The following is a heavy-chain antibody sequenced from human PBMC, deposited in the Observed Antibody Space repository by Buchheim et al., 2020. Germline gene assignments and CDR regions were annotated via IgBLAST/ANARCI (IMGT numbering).Heavy chain of an antibody. V-gene: IGHV4-34*01. D-gene: IGHD3-3*01. J-gene: IGHJ4*02. Sequence: QVQLQQWGAGLLKPSETLSLTCAVYGGSFSGYYWSWIRQPPGKGVEGIGEINHSGSTNYNPSLKSRVTISVDTSKNQFSLKLSSVTAADTAVYYCARGTGGDFWSGYYGWGQGTL. CDR2: INHSGST. CDR3: ARGTGGDFWSGYYG. CDR1: GGSFSGYY.